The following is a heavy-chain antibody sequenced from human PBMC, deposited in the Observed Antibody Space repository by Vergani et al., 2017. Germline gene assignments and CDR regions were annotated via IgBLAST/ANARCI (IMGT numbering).Heavy chain of an antibody. J-gene: IGHJ4*02. CDR1: GFTFSSYA. D-gene: IGHD6-19*01. CDR2: ISGSGGST. CDR3: ATDSSGWSTFDY. Sequence: EVQLLESGGGLVQPGGSLRLSCAASGFTFSSYAISWVRQAPGKGLEWVSAISGSGGSTYYADSVKGRFTISRDNAKNSLYLQMNSLRAEDTAVYYCATDSSGWSTFDYWGQGTLVTVSS. V-gene: IGHV3-23*01.